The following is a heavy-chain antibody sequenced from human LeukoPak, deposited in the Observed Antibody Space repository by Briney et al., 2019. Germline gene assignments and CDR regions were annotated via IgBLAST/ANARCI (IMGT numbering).Heavy chain of an antibody. CDR3: ARDFGDGYGQMGY. Sequence: KSSETLSLTCTVSGYSISSGYYWGWIRQPPGKGLEWIGSIYHSGSTYYNPSLKSRVTISVDTSKNQFSLKLSSVTAADTAVYYCARDFGDGYGQMGYWGQGTLVTVSS. CDR2: IYHSGST. V-gene: IGHV4-38-2*02. CDR1: GYSISSGYY. J-gene: IGHJ4*02. D-gene: IGHD5-24*01.